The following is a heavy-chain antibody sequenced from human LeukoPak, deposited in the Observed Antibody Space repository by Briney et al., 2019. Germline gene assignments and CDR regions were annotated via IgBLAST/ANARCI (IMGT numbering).Heavy chain of an antibody. CDR1: GDSISSGDYY. V-gene: IGHV4-61*02. D-gene: IGHD6-19*01. Sequence: SQTLSLTCTVSGDSISSGDYYWSWIRQPAGKGLEWIGRISSSGSTNYNPSLKSRVTISVDTSKNQFSLKLSSVTAADTAVYYCARVYSSGWYTPDAFDIWGQGTMVTVSS. CDR3: ARVYSSGWYTPDAFDI. CDR2: ISSSGST. J-gene: IGHJ3*02.